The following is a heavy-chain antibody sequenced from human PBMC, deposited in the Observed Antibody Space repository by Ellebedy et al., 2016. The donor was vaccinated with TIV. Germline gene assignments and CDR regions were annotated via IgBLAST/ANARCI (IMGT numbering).Heavy chain of an antibody. CDR2: IYPGDSDT. V-gene: IGHV5-51*01. D-gene: IGHD3-10*01. CDR3: ARRGITMVRGEVYAFDI. CDR1: GYSFTSYW. Sequence: GGSLRLSCKGSGYSFTSYWIGWVRQMPGKGLEWMGIIYPGDSDTRYSPSFQGQVTISADKSISTAYLQWSSLKASDTAMYYCARRGITMVRGEVYAFDIWGQGTMVTVSS. J-gene: IGHJ3*02.